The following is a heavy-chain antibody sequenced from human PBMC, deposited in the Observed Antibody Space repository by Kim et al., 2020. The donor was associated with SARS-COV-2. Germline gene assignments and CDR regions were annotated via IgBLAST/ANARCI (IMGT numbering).Heavy chain of an antibody. CDR3: AKAGGYSYGYFDY. D-gene: IGHD5-18*01. Sequence: ANAVKGRFTISRNNSKSTLYLQMNSLRAEDTAVYYCAKAGGYSYGYFDYWGQGTLVTVSS. V-gene: IGHV3-23*01. J-gene: IGHJ4*02.